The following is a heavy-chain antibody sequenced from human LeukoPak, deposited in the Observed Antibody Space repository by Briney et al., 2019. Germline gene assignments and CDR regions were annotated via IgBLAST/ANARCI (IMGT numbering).Heavy chain of an antibody. J-gene: IGHJ6*03. CDR3: AKGLDYGGNPYYNYYMDV. Sequence: PGGSLRLSCAVSEFTFSSYVMSWVRQAPGKGLEWVSLISGSGGSKYYADSAKGRFTISRDNSKNILFLQTNSLRAADTAVYYCAKGLDYGGNPYYNYYMDVWGKGTTVIVSS. CDR2: ISGSGGSK. V-gene: IGHV3-23*01. D-gene: IGHD4-23*01. CDR1: EFTFSSYV.